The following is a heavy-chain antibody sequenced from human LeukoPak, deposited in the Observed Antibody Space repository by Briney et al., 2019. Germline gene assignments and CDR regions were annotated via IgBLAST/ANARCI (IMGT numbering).Heavy chain of an antibody. CDR3: TRLPLDYSVDY. J-gene: IGHJ4*02. D-gene: IGHD4-11*01. CDR2: VSYFGTT. Sequence: SETLFLTCTASGDSISNTAYWLGWIRQSPGKGLERIGSVSYFGTTSYSPSLKSPVTMSIDTSKKQFSLQLRSVTAADTAVYYCTRLPLDYSVDYWGQGALVSVSS. V-gene: IGHV4-39*01. CDR1: GDSISNTAYW.